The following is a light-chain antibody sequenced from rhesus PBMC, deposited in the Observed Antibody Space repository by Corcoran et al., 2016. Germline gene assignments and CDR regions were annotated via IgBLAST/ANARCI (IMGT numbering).Light chain of an antibody. V-gene: IGLV2-38*01. CDR2: EVT. Sequence: QSARTQPPSVSKSLGQSVPTSCTGTSSDVGGYNYVSWYQQHPGKAPKLLIYEVTKRPSGVSDRFSGSKSGNTASLTISGLQAEDEADYYCCSSRSGSTYIFGAGTRLTVL. CDR3: CSSRSGSTYI. J-gene: IGLJ1*01. CDR1: SSDVGGYNY.